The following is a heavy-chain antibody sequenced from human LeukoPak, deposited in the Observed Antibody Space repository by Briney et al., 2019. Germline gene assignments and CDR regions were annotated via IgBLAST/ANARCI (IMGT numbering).Heavy chain of an antibody. Sequence: SETLSLTCTVSGGSISSGGYYWSWIRQPPGKGLEWIGYIYHSGSTYYNPSLKSRVTISVDRSKNQFSLKLSSVTAADTAVYYCARSTNWNYAFDYWGQGTLVTVSS. CDR3: ARSTNWNYAFDY. J-gene: IGHJ4*02. D-gene: IGHD1-7*01. V-gene: IGHV4-30-2*01. CDR2: IYHSGST. CDR1: GGSISSGGYY.